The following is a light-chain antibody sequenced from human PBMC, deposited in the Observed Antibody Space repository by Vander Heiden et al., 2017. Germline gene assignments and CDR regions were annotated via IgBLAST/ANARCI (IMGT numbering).Light chain of an antibody. CDR1: SGHSNYA. CDR3: QTWDTGIRV. Sequence: QLVLPQSPSASAFLGASVKLTCTLSSGHSNYAIAWHQQQPEKGPRYLMKLNTDGSHSKGNGIPDRFSGSSSGAERYLTISSLQSEDEADYYCQTWDTGIRVFGGGTHLTVL. CDR2: LNTDGSH. J-gene: IGLJ3*02. V-gene: IGLV4-69*01.